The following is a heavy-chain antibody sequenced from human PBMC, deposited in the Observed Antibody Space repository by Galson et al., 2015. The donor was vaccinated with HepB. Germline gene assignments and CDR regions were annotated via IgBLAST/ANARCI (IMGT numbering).Heavy chain of an antibody. CDR2: IDPNSGGT. V-gene: IGHV1-2*02. CDR1: GYTFSAYY. D-gene: IGHD1-1*01. J-gene: IGHJ4*02. CDR3: GREDEGPRNDFDF. Sequence: SVKVSCKASGYTFSAYYIHWVRQAPGQGLESMGCIDPNSGGTRYAQKFQGRVTMTRDTSTSTAYMELSRLTSDDTAVYYCGREDEGPRNDFDFWGQGTLVTVSS.